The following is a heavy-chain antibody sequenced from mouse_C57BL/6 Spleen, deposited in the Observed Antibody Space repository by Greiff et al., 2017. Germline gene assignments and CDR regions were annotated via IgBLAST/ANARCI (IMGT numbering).Heavy chain of an antibody. V-gene: IGHV1-62-2*01. D-gene: IGHD4-1*01. J-gene: IGHJ2*01. Sequence: VKLLESGAELVKPGASVKLSCKASGYTFTEYTIHWVKQRSGQGLEWIGWFYPGSGSTKYNEKFKDKATLTADKSSSTVYMELSRLTSEDSAVYFYARHEDPGANWYFDYWGQGTTLTVSS. CDR3: ARHEDPGANWYFDY. CDR1: GYTFTEYT. CDR2: FYPGSGST.